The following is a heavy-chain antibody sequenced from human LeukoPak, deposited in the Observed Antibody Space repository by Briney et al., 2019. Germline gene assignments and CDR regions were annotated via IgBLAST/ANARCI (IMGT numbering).Heavy chain of an antibody. V-gene: IGHV1-69*04. CDR2: IIPILGIA. J-gene: IGHJ4*02. CDR1: GGAFSSYA. CDR3: ARESSSSGEIANHFDY. Sequence: SVKVSCKGSGGAFSSYAISWVRQAPGQGLEWMGRIIPILGIANYAQKFQGRVTITADKSTSTAYMELSSLRSEDTAVYYCARESSSSGEIANHFDYCGQGTLVTVSS. D-gene: IGHD4-17*01.